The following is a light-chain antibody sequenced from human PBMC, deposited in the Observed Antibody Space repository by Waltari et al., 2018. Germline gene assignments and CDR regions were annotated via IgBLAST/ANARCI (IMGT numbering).Light chain of an antibody. CDR2: KAS. V-gene: IGKV1-5*03. Sequence: DIQMTQSPSTLSASVGDRVTIPCRASQSISSWLAWYQQKPGKAPKLLIYKASSLESGVPSRFSGSGSGTEFTLTISSLQPDDFATYYYQQYNSYSPLTFGGGTKVEIK. J-gene: IGKJ4*01. CDR1: QSISSW. CDR3: QQYNSYSPLT.